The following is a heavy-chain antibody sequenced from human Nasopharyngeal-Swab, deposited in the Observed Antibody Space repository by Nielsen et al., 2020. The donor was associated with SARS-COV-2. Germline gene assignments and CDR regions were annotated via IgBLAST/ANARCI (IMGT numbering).Heavy chain of an antibody. D-gene: IGHD2-2*01. CDR1: GGSISSGGYY. CDR2: IYYSGST. CDR3: TTDGGYCSSTSCFLGDAFDI. V-gene: IGHV4-31*03. J-gene: IGHJ3*02. Sequence: SETLSLTCTVSGGSISSGGYYWSWIRQHPGKGLEWIGYIYYSGSTYYNPSLKSRVTISVDTSKNQFSLKLSSVTAADTAVYYCTTDGGYCSSTSCFLGDAFDIWGQGTMVTVSS.